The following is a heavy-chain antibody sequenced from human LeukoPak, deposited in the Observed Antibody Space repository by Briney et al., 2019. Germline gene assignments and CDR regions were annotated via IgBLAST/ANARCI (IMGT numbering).Heavy chain of an antibody. V-gene: IGHV3-74*01. CDR2: NNRDGSST. D-gene: IGHD6-19*01. J-gene: IGHJ3*02. Sequence: GVPLTLSCTPSGFTFSRYWMHWLRHAPGKGLVWVSRNNRDGSSTIYADSVKRRFTISRDNAKNTLYLQMNSLRAEDTAVYYCAREGGLTIAVAGRSGHFDIWGQGTMVTVSS. CDR3: AREGGLTIAVAGRSGHFDI. CDR1: GFTFSRYW.